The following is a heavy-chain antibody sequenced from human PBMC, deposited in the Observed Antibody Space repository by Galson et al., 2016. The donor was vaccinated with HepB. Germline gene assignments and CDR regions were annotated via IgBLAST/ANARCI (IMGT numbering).Heavy chain of an antibody. CDR1: GYTFTRYG. V-gene: IGHV1-18*01. J-gene: IGHJ6*02. Sequence: SVTVSCKASGYTFTRYGISWVRQAPGQGLEWMAWISAFNANTNYAQKLQGRVTMTTDTSPSTAYMELRSLRADDPAVYYCARNPQYYGIDVWGQGTTVTVSS. CDR3: ARNPQYYGIDV. CDR2: ISAFNANT.